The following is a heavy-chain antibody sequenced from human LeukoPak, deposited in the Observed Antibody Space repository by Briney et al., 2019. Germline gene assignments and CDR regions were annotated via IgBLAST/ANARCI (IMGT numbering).Heavy chain of an antibody. CDR2: IIPIFGTA. CDR3: ARSAYSYGYEPYFDY. V-gene: IGHV1-69*05. CDR1: GGTFSSYA. J-gene: IGHJ4*02. Sequence: AASVKVSCKASGGTFSSYAISWVRQAPGQGLEWMGRIIPIFGTANYAQKFQGRVTITTDESTSTAYMELSSLRSEDTAVYYCARSAYSYGYEPYFDYWGQGTLVTVS. D-gene: IGHD5-18*01.